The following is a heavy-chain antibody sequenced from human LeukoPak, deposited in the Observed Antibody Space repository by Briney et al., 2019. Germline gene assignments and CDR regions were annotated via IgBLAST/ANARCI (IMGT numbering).Heavy chain of an antibody. D-gene: IGHD3-22*01. CDR1: KFTFSSYS. Sequence: GGSLRLSCAASKFTFSSYSMNWVRQDPGKGLEWVSSISSSSSFIYYADSVKGRFTISRDNSKNTLSLQMNSLRVEDTAVYYCAKGGYEYDSSGHNYFDYWGQGTLVTVSS. CDR2: ISSSSSFI. V-gene: IGHV3-21*01. CDR3: AKGGYEYDSSGHNYFDY. J-gene: IGHJ4*02.